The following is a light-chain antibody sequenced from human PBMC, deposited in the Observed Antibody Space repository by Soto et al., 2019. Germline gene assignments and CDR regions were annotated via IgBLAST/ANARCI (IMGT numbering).Light chain of an antibody. CDR2: NTS. Sequence: QTVVTQEPSLTVSPGGTVTLTCGSSTGSVTSSHFPYWIQQKPGQAPRTMICNTSNKQSWTPARFSGSLLGGKAALTLSGAQPEDGAEYYCLLAYSGARIFGGGTKVTVL. CDR1: TGSVTSSHF. V-gene: IGLV7-46*01. CDR3: LLAYSGARI. J-gene: IGLJ2*01.